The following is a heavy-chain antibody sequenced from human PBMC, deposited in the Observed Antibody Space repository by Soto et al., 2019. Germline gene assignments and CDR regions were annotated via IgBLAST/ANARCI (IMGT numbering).Heavy chain of an antibody. V-gene: IGHV1-3*01. D-gene: IGHD2-21*02. Sequence: ASVKVSCKASGYTFTSYAMHWVRQAPGQRIEWMGRINAGNGNTKYSQKFQGRVTITRDTSASTAYMELSSLRSEDTAVYYCARSIVVVTALDYWGQGTLVTVS. CDR3: ARSIVVVTALDY. J-gene: IGHJ4*02. CDR2: INAGNGNT. CDR1: GYTFTSYA.